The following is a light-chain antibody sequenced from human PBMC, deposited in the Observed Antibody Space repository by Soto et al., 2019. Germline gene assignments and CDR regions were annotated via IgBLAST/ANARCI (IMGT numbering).Light chain of an antibody. Sequence: EIVLTHSPATLSLSPGERATLSCRASQSVSSYLAWYQQKPGQAPRLLIYDASNRATGIPARFSGSGSGTDFTLAVSSLEPEDFAVYYCQQRSNWPLYTVGQGTKVDIK. V-gene: IGKV3-11*01. CDR1: QSVSSY. CDR3: QQRSNWPLYT. CDR2: DAS. J-gene: IGKJ2*01.